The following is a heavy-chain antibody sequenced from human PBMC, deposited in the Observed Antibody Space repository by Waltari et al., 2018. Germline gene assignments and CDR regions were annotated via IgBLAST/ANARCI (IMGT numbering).Heavy chain of an antibody. Sequence: QVQLVESGGDVVQPGGSLRLSCAASGFRFSTSAMHWVRQAPGKGLEWVAVIWRNDGNKYYVASVKGRFTVSKDYSKNTLYLQMDNLRVEDTAVYYCVGDGNKDTCPLDYWGPGTRVTVSS. D-gene: IGHD2-15*01. CDR1: GFRFSTSA. V-gene: IGHV3-33*01. CDR2: IWRNDGNK. CDR3: VGDGNKDTCPLDY. J-gene: IGHJ4*02.